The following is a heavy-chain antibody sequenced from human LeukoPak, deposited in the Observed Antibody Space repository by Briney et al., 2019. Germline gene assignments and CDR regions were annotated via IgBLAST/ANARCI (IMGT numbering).Heavy chain of an antibody. D-gene: IGHD1-1*01. CDR1: GFTFSSYE. V-gene: IGHV3-48*03. Sequence: GGSLRLSCAASGFTFSSYEMNWVRQAPGKGLEWVAYVSSSGSTIYYADSVKGRFTISRDNAKNSLYLQMNSLRAEDTAVYYVARDVRTTGATTTSYFFYWGEGSQVTDSS. CDR2: VSSSGSTI. J-gene: IGHJ4*02. CDR3: ARDVRTTGATTTSYFFY.